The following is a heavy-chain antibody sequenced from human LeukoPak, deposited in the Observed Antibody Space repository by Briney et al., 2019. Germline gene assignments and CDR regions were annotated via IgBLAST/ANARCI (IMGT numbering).Heavy chain of an antibody. CDR3: AREDYGDHGDAFDI. CDR2: INPSGGSI. Sequence: ASVKVSCKASGYIFTSYYMYWVRQAPGQGLEWMGIINPSGGSIRYAQKFQGRVTMTTDTSTSTAYMELRSLRSDDTAVYYCAREDYGDHGDAFDIWGQGTMVTVSS. J-gene: IGHJ3*02. CDR1: GYIFTSYY. D-gene: IGHD4-17*01. V-gene: IGHV1-46*01.